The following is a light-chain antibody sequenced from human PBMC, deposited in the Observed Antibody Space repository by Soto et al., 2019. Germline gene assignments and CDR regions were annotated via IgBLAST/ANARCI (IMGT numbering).Light chain of an antibody. CDR3: QQYYRPWT. Sequence: DIVMTQSPDSLAVSLGERATINCKSSQSVLYSSNNKNYLAWYQQKPGQPPKLLIYWASTRESGVPDLFSGSGSGTDCTLTINSLQAEDVAVYYCQQYYRPWTCGQGTKVEIK. J-gene: IGKJ1*01. CDR2: WAS. CDR1: QSVLYSSNNKNY. V-gene: IGKV4-1*01.